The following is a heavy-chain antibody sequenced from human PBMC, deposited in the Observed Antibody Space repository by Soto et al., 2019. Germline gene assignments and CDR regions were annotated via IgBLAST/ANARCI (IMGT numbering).Heavy chain of an antibody. Sequence: LRLSCAASGFTFSSYSMNWVRQAPGKGLEWVSSISSSSSYIYYADSVKGRFTISRDNAKNSLYLQMNSLRAEDTAVYYCAKDSSSSWYGGYFDYWGQGTLVTV. J-gene: IGHJ4*02. D-gene: IGHD6-13*01. CDR2: ISSSSSYI. V-gene: IGHV3-21*01. CDR1: GFTFSSYS. CDR3: AKDSSSSWYGGYFDY.